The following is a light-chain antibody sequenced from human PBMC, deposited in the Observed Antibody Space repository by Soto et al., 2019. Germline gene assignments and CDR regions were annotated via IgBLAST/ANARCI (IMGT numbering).Light chain of an antibody. CDR2: STS. CDR3: QQYASSQWT. CDR1: QSVGTSW. J-gene: IGKJ1*01. Sequence: EIVLTQSPGTLSLSPGERVTLSCRASQSVGTSWLAWYQQKPGQSPRLLIYSTSSRATGIPDRFSGSGSETDFALPISRLEPEDSAVYYCQQYASSQWTFGQGTKVEIK. V-gene: IGKV3-20*01.